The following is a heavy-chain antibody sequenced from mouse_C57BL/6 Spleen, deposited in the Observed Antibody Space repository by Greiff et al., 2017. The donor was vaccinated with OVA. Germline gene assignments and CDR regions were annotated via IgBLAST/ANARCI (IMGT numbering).Heavy chain of an antibody. J-gene: IGHJ1*03. CDR3: ARTATVVAPDWYFDV. V-gene: IGHV1-54*01. D-gene: IGHD1-1*01. Sequence: QVQLQQSGAELVRPGTSVKVSCKASGYAFTNYLIEWVKQRPGQGLEWIGVINPGSGGTNYNEKFKGKATLTADKSSSTAYMQLSSLTSEDSAVYFCARTATVVAPDWYFDVWGTGTTVTVSS. CDR1: GYAFTNYL. CDR2: INPGSGGT.